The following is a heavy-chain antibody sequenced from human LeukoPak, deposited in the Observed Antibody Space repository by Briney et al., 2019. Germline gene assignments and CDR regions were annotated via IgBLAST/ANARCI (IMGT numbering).Heavy chain of an antibody. V-gene: IGHV3-30-3*01. Sequence: GGSLRLSCAASGFTFSSYAMHWVRQAPGKGLEWVAVISYDGSNKYYADSVKGRFTISRDNSKNTLYLQMNSLRAEDTAVYYCAKGFHPLRKIITMIVKDYFDYWGQGTLVTVSS. D-gene: IGHD3-22*01. CDR1: GFTFSSYA. CDR3: AKGFHPLRKIITMIVKDYFDY. J-gene: IGHJ4*02. CDR2: ISYDGSNK.